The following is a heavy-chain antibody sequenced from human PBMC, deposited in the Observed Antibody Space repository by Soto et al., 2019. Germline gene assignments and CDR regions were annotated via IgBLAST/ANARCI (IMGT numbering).Heavy chain of an antibody. CDR1: GYTFTSYG. CDR3: ARGLYYDSSGSDDAFDI. CDR2: ISAYNGNT. V-gene: IGHV1-18*01. J-gene: IGHJ3*02. Sequence: ASVKVSCKASGYTFTSYGISWVRQAPGQGLEWMGWISAYNGNTNYAQKLQGRVTMTTDTSTSTAYMELRSLRSDDTAVYYCARGLYYDSSGSDDAFDIWGQGTMVTVSS. D-gene: IGHD3-22*01.